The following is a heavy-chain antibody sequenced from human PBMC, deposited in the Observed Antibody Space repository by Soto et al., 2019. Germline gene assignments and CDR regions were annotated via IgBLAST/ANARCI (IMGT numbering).Heavy chain of an antibody. V-gene: IGHV4-4*02. CDR2: IYYTGAT. J-gene: IGHJ4*02. D-gene: IGHD6-25*01. CDR1: SGSISSGNW. Sequence: QVQLQESGPGLVESSGTLSLTCEVSSGSISSGNWWSWVRQPPGKGLEWIGEIYYTGATNYNPSLESRVTMTIDKSKDQFSLNLRSATAADTAVNYCARVFSSGSGWMYYFDFWGQGILVSVSS. CDR3: ARVFSSGSGWMYYFDF.